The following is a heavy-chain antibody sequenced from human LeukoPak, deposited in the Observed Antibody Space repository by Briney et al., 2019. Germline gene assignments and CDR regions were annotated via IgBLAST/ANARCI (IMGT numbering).Heavy chain of an antibody. CDR2: ITGSSRFI. Sequence: PGGSLRLSCAASGFTFSTYSMNWVRQAPGKGLEWVSSITGSSRFIYYADSMKGRFTISRDNAKNSMYLQMSSLRAEDTAVYYCARDRSSGWYDYWGQGSLVTVSS. V-gene: IGHV3-21*01. CDR1: GFTFSTYS. D-gene: IGHD6-19*01. J-gene: IGHJ4*02. CDR3: ARDRSSGWYDY.